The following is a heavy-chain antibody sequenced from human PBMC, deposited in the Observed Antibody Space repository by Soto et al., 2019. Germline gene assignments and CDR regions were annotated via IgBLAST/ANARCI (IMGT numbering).Heavy chain of an antibody. CDR1: GGTFSSHT. V-gene: IGHV1-69*08. CDR3: ARPAFGDYWDFAL. D-gene: IGHD4-17*01. Sequence: QDQLVQSGAEVKKPGSSVKVSCKASGGTFSSHTFSWVRQAPGQGLEWMGRIIPALGTATYAQKFQGRVTITADESATTVYMELTSLRSEDTAVYYWARPAFGDYWDFALWGRGTLVTVSS. J-gene: IGHJ2*01. CDR2: IIPALGTA.